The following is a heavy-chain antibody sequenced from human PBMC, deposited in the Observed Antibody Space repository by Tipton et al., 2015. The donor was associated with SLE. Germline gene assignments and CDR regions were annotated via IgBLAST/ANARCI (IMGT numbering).Heavy chain of an antibody. CDR2: IRSKAYGGTT. CDR3: ARDVGSGWYGGIVDC. V-gene: IGHV3-49*04. J-gene: IGHJ4*02. CDR1: GFTFGDYA. Sequence: SLRLSCTASGFTFGDYAMSWVRQAPGKGLEWVGFIRSKAYGGTTEYAASVKGRFTISRDNAKNSLYLQMNSLRAEDTAVYYCARDVGSGWYGGIVDCWGQGTLVTVSS. D-gene: IGHD6-19*01.